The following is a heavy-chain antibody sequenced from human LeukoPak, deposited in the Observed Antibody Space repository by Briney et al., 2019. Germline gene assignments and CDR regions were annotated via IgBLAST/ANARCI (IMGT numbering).Heavy chain of an antibody. J-gene: IGHJ4*02. CDR1: GYTFSGYY. V-gene: IGHV1-2*02. Sequence: ASVKVSCKASGYTFSGYYIHWVRQAPGQGLEWMGWINPNSGGTNYAQKFQGRVTMTRDTSISTAYMELSRLRSDDTAVYYCARAVGGYYLVEVEYYFDYWGQGTLVTVSS. CDR3: ARAVGGYYLVEVEYYFDY. D-gene: IGHD3-22*01. CDR2: INPNSGGT.